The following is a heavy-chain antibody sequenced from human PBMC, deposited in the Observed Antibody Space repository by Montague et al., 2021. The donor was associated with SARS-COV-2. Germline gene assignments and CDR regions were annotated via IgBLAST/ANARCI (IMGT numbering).Heavy chain of an antibody. CDR3: AKDLYYYDSTDYYYGFDY. CDR2: ISGSGGTT. CDR1: GFTFSSYA. D-gene: IGHD3-22*01. Sequence: SLRLSCSASGFTFSSYAMNWVRQAPGKGLEWVSAISGSGGTTYYXDSVKGRFTISRDNSKNTLYLQMTSLRAEDTAVYYCAKDLYYYDSTDYYYGFDYWGQGTLVTVSS. J-gene: IGHJ4*02. V-gene: IGHV3-23*01.